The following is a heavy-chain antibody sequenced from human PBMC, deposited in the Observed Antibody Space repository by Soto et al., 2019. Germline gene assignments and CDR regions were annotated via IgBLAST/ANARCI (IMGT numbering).Heavy chain of an antibody. J-gene: IGHJ4*02. Sequence: QVQLVESGGGVVQPGRSLRLSCAASGLTFSSFGMHWVRQAPGKGLVWVAVASCDGSYKYYSDSVKGRFTISRDNSKNTLYMQMNSLRAEDTAVYYCSKERTVVATTPDFDYWGQGTLVTVSS. D-gene: IGHD5-12*01. CDR2: ASCDGSYK. CDR1: GLTFSSFG. V-gene: IGHV3-30*18. CDR3: SKERTVVATTPDFDY.